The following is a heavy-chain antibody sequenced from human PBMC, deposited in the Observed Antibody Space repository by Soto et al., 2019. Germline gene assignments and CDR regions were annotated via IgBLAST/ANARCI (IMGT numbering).Heavy chain of an antibody. J-gene: IGHJ5*02. V-gene: IGHV1-8*01. CDR2: MNPNSGNT. CDR3: AIVVVPAAHWFEP. CDR1: GYTFTSYD. Sequence: ASVKVSCKASGYTFTSYDINWVRQSTGQGLEWMGWMNPNSGNTGYAQKFQGRVNMTRNTSISTAYMELSSLRSEDTAVYYCAIVVVPAAHWFEPLGQGTLVTVSS. D-gene: IGHD2-2*01.